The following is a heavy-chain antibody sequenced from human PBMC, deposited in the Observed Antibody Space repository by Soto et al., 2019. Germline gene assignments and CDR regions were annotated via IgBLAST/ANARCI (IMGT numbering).Heavy chain of an antibody. CDR2: IIPIFGTA. Sequence: ASVKVSCKASGGTFSSYAISWVRQAPGQGLEWMGGIIPIFGTANYAQKFQGRVTITADESTSTAYMELSSLRSEDTAVYYCARRLAAAGTLAFDIWGQGTMVTVSS. V-gene: IGHV1-69*13. CDR1: GGTFSSYA. J-gene: IGHJ3*02. D-gene: IGHD6-13*01. CDR3: ARRLAAAGTLAFDI.